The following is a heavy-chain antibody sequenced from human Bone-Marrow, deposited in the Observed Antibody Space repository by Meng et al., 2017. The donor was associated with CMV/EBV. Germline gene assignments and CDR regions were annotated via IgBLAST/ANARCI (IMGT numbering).Heavy chain of an antibody. CDR3: ARRSDFWSGYWENYFDY. V-gene: IGHV4-61*01. D-gene: IGHD3-3*01. CDR2: IYYSGST. CDR1: GGSVSSGSYY. J-gene: IGHJ4*02. Sequence: SETLSLTCTVSGGSVSSGSYYWSWIRQPPGKGLEWIGYIYYSGSTNYNPSLKSRVTISVDTSKNQFSLKLSSVTAADTAVYYCARRSDFWSGYWENYFDYWGQGTLVTCYS.